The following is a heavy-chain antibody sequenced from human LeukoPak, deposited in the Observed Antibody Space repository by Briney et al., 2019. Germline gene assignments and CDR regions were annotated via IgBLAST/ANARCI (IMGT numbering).Heavy chain of an antibody. CDR1: GGSISSSSYY. V-gene: IGHV4-39*07. Sequence: SETLSLTCTVSGGSISSSSYYWGWVRQPPGKGREWIGSIYYSGSTYYNPSLKSRVTISVDTSKIQFSLKLSSVTAADTAVYYCARDGSGNSNYFDFWGQGTLVTVSS. D-gene: IGHD3-10*01. J-gene: IGHJ4*02. CDR3: ARDGSGNSNYFDF. CDR2: IYYSGST.